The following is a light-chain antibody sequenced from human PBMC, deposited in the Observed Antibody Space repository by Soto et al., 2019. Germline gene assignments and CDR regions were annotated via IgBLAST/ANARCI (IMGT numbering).Light chain of an antibody. V-gene: IGKV3-11*01. CDR2: DAS. Sequence: EIVLTQSPATLSLSPGERATLSCRASQSVSSYLAWYQQKPGQAPRLLIYDASNRATGIPARFSGSGSGTDFTLTISSLEPEDSAVYYCQQRSNLVSFGQGTRLEI. CDR1: QSVSSY. J-gene: IGKJ5*01. CDR3: QQRSNLVS.